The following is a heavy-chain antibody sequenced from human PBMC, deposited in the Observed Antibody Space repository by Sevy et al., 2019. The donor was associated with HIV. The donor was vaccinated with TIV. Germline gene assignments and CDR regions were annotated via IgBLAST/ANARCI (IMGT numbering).Heavy chain of an antibody. Sequence: GGSLRLSCAASGFTFSSYAMHWVRQAPSKGLEWVAVISYDGSNKYYADSVKGRFTISRDNSKNTLYLQMNSLRAEDTAVYYCAREAFYYDSSGSPLFDYWGQGTLVTVSS. D-gene: IGHD3-22*01. J-gene: IGHJ4*02. CDR3: AREAFYYDSSGSPLFDY. CDR2: ISYDGSNK. CDR1: GFTFSSYA. V-gene: IGHV3-30-3*01.